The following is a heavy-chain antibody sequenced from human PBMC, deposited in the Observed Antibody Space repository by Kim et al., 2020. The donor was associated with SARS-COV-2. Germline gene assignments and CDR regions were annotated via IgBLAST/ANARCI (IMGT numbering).Heavy chain of an antibody. V-gene: IGHV1-2*02. Sequence: ASVKVSCKASGYTFTGYYMHWVRQAPGQGLEWMGWINPNSGGTNYAQKFQGRVTMTRDTSISTAYMELSRLRSDDTAVYYCAREDPEVSSPNYGMDVWGQGTTVTVSS. CDR1: GYTFTGYY. CDR2: INPNSGGT. J-gene: IGHJ6*02. CDR3: AREDPEVSSPNYGMDV. D-gene: IGHD2-2*01.